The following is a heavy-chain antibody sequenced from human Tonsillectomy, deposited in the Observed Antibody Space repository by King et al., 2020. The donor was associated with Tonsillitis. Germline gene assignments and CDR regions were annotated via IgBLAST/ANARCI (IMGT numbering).Heavy chain of an antibody. Sequence: VQLVESGGGLVKPGGSLRLSCAASRFTFSSYSMNWVRQAPGKGLEWVSSISSSSNYIYYADSVKGRFTISRDNAKSSLYLQMNSLRAEDTAVYYCATGRVGAFDIWGQGTMVTVSS. D-gene: IGHD1-26*01. CDR3: ATGRVGAFDI. CDR2: ISSSSNYI. V-gene: IGHV3-21*01. J-gene: IGHJ3*02. CDR1: RFTFSSYS.